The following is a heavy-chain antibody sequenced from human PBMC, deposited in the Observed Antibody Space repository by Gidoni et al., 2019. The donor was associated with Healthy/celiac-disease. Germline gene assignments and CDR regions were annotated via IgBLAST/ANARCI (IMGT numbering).Heavy chain of an antibody. CDR2: IYYSGST. J-gene: IGHJ6*02. V-gene: IGHV4-59*08. CDR3: ARLGEWELPYYYGMDV. D-gene: IGHD1-26*01. CDR1: GGSSSSYY. Sequence: QVQLQEPGPGLVKPSETLSLTCTVSGGSSSSYYWSWIRQPPGKGLEWIGYIYYSGSTNYHPSLKSRVTISVDTSKNQFSLKLSSVTAADTAVYYCARLGEWELPYYYGMDVWGQGTTVTVSS.